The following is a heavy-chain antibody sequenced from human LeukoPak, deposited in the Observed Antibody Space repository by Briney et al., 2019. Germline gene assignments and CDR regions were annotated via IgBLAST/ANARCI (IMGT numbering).Heavy chain of an antibody. V-gene: IGHV4-34*01. CDR2: INHSGST. Sequence: PSETLSLTCAVYGGSFSGYYWSWIRQPPGKGLEWIGEINHSGSTNYNPSLKSRVTISVDTSKNQFSLKLSSVTAADTAVYYCARPGVGCSSTSCYTGPFDYWGQGTLVTVSS. CDR1: GGSFSGYY. CDR3: ARPGVGCSSTSCYTGPFDY. D-gene: IGHD2-2*02. J-gene: IGHJ4*02.